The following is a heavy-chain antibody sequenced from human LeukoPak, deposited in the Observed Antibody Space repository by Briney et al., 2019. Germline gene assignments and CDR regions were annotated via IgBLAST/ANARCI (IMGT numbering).Heavy chain of an antibody. CDR1: GYTFTSYG. CDR2: ISAYNGNT. Sequence: ASVKVSCKASGYTFTSYGISWVRQAPGQGLEWMGWISAYNGNTNYAQKLQGRVTMTTDTSTSTAYMELRSLRSDDTAVYYCARDYVVVPAAIRVDWYFDLWGRGTLVTVSS. D-gene: IGHD2-2*01. V-gene: IGHV1-18*01. J-gene: IGHJ2*01. CDR3: ARDYVVVPAAIRVDWYFDL.